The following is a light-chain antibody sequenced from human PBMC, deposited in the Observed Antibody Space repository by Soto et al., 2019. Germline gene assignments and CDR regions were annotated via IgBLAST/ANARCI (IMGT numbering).Light chain of an antibody. Sequence: EIVMTQSPATLSVSPGESATLSCRASQSVSSNLAWYQQNTGKAPRLLIYGASTRGPGIPARFSVSGSGTEFPITSSISQYEDFAVYYCQHYSNWPGKFGQGTKVEIK. CDR1: QSVSSN. CDR2: GAS. V-gene: IGKV3-15*01. CDR3: QHYSNWPGK. J-gene: IGKJ1*01.